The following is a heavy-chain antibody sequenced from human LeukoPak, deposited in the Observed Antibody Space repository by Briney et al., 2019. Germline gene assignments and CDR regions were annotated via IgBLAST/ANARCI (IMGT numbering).Heavy chain of an antibody. D-gene: IGHD3-22*01. CDR1: GYTLTELS. CDR3: AREKYYDSSGPLDY. J-gene: IGHJ4*02. Sequence: ASVKVSCKVSGYTLTELSMHWVRQAPGQGLEWMGWINPNSGGTNYAQKFQGRVTMTRDTSISTAYMELSRLRSDDTAVYYCAREKYYDSSGPLDYWGQGTLVTVSS. V-gene: IGHV1-2*02. CDR2: INPNSGGT.